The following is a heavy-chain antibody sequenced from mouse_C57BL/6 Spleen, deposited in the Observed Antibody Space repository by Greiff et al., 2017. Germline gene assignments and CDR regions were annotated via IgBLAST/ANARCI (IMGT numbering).Heavy chain of an antibody. CDR1: GYTFTSYW. CDR3: ARVVTGGEYAMDY. V-gene: IGHV1-50*01. CDR2: IDPSDSYT. J-gene: IGHJ4*01. D-gene: IGHD2-2*01. Sequence: QVHVKQPGAELVKPGASVKLSCKASGYTFTSYWMQWVKQRPGQGLEWIGEIDPSDSYTNYNQKFKGKATLTVDTSSSTAYMQLSSLTSEDSAVYYCARVVTGGEYAMDYWGQGTSVTVSS.